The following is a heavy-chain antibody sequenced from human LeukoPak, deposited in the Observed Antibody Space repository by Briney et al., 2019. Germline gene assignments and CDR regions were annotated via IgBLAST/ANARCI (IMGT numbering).Heavy chain of an antibody. Sequence: PGGSLRLSCAASGFTFSSYSMNWVRQAPGKGLEWVSSISSSSYIYYADSVKGRFTISRDNAKNSLYLQMNSLRAEDTAVYYCARWTYGDYDHYFDYWGQGTLVTVSS. CDR3: ARWTYGDYDHYFDY. J-gene: IGHJ4*02. V-gene: IGHV3-21*04. CDR1: GFTFSSYS. D-gene: IGHD4-17*01. CDR2: ISSSSYI.